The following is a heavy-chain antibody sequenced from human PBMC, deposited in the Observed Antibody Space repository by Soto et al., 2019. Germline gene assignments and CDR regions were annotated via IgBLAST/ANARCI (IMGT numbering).Heavy chain of an antibody. CDR3: ARDRSYGAHSVTGY. V-gene: IGHV1-69*06. J-gene: IGHJ4*02. D-gene: IGHD4-17*01. CDR1: GGTFSTYA. CDR2: IIPIFGTA. Sequence: SVKVSCKASGGTFSTYAISWVRQAPGQGLEWMGGIIPIFGTANYAQKFQGRVTITADKSTSKAYMELRSLSSEDTAVYYCARDRSYGAHSVTGYSGKGPLITVSS.